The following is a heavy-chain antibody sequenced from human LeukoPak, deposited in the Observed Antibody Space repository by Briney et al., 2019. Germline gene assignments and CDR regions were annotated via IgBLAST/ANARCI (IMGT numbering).Heavy chain of an antibody. Sequence: PSETLSLTCTVSGGSNSSGSYYWSWIRQPAGKGLEWIGRIYTSGSTNYNPSLKSRVTISVDTSKNQFSLKLSSVTAADTAVYYCARVQSGSYYGAFDIWGQGTMVTVSS. CDR3: ARVQSGSYYGAFDI. CDR2: IYTSGST. D-gene: IGHD1-26*01. CDR1: GGSNSSGSYY. J-gene: IGHJ3*02. V-gene: IGHV4-61*02.